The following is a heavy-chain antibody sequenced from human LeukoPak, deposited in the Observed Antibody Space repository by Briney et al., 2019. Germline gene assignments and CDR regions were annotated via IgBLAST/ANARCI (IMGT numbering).Heavy chain of an antibody. D-gene: IGHD3-9*01. CDR3: ARLNDILTGPFDY. CDR1: GFTFSSYS. CDR2: ISSSSSYI. Sequence: GSLRLSCAASGFTFSSYSMNWVRQAPGKGLEWVSSISSSSSYIYYADSVKGRFTISRDNAKNSLYLQMNSLRAEDTAVYYCARLNDILTGPFDYWGQGTLVTVSS. J-gene: IGHJ4*02. V-gene: IGHV3-21*04.